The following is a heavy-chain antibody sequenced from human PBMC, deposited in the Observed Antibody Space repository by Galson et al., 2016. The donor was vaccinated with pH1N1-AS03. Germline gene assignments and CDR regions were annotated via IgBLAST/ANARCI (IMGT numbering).Heavy chain of an antibody. CDR1: GTSFSNYW. CDR2: TSPDDSQT. Sequence: QSGAEVKKPGESLKISCMGSGTSFSNYWIGWVRQMPGKGLEWMRATSPDDSQTKYSPSFEGQVTISVDKSITTAFLQWNSLKASDTALYYCGRHTFSYDTTDTNRPDAFDIWGQGTMVTVFS. V-gene: IGHV5-51*01. D-gene: IGHD3-22*01. J-gene: IGHJ3*02. CDR3: GRHTFSYDTTDTNRPDAFDI.